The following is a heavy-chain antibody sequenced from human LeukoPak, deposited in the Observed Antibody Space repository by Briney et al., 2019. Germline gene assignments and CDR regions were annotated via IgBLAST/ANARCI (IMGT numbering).Heavy chain of an antibody. D-gene: IGHD3-10*01. CDR2: ISYSGSA. CDR3: ARLESDYAFDS. Sequence: SETLSLTCSVSGRSISGYYWSWVRQPPGKGLEWNGYISYSGSAYYNPSRTSGVTISVETCKTQCSLNLSSVTAPDTAVYYCARLESDYAFDSWGQGTLVTVSS. CDR1: GRSISGYY. J-gene: IGHJ4*02. V-gene: IGHV4-59*08.